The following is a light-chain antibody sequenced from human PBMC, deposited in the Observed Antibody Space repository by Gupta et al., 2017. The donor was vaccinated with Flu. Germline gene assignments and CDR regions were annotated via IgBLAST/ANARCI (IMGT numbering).Light chain of an antibody. CDR1: STDVGAYNY. V-gene: IGLV2-11*01. CDR3: CSYGARSSYV. CDR2: DVS. J-gene: IGLJ1*01. Sequence: QSALTQPRSVSGSPGQSVTISCSGTSTDVGAYNYVSWYQQYPDKAPKLMIYDVSKRPSGVPDRFSGSKSGNTASLTISGLQAEDEADYYCCSYGARSSYVFGTGTKVTVL.